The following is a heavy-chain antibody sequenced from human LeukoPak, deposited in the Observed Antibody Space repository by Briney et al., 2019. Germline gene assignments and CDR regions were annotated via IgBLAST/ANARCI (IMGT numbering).Heavy chain of an antibody. D-gene: IGHD3-3*01. V-gene: IGHV4-34*01. CDR1: GGSFSGYY. Sequence: SETLSLTCAVYGGSFSGYYWSWIRQPPGKGLEWIGEINHSGSTYYNPSLKSRVTISVDTSKNQFSLKLSSVTAADTAVYYCARYSGYYTDYFDYWGQGTLVTVSS. CDR3: ARYSGYYTDYFDY. CDR2: INHSGST. J-gene: IGHJ4*02.